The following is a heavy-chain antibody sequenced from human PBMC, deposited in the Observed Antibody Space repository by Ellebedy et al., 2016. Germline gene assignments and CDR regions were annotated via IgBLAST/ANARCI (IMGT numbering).Heavy chain of an antibody. V-gene: IGHV5-51*01. CDR1: GYSFTSYW. CDR2: IYPGDSDT. D-gene: IGHD3-9*01. CDR3: ARRSRHILTPRRGGFDY. Sequence: GGSLRLXXKGSGYSFTSYWIGWVRQMPGKGLEWMGIIYPGDSDTRYSPSFQGQVTISADKSISTAYLQWSSLKASDTAMYYCARRSRHILTPRRGGFDYWGQGTLVTVSS. J-gene: IGHJ4*02.